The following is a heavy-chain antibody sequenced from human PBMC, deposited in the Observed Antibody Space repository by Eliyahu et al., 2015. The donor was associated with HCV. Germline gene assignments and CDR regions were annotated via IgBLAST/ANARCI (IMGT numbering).Heavy chain of an antibody. Sequence: QVQLVQSGAEVREPGASVKVSCKASGYTFTDXYXHWVRQAPGQGLEWMAWMKPYHGGTNRAQKFVGRVTMTRDTSISTAYMELSSLRSDDTAVYYCARGGHSSSSLPNSYYYLDVWGKGTTVSVSS. D-gene: IGHD6-6*01. CDR1: GYTFTDXY. V-gene: IGHV1-2*02. J-gene: IGHJ6*03. CDR2: MKPYHGGT. CDR3: ARGGHSSSSLPNSYYYLDV.